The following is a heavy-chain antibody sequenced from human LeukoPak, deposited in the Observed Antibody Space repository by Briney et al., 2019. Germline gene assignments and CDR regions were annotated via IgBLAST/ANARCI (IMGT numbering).Heavy chain of an antibody. CDR2: ISGSGGST. CDR1: GFTFSSYA. V-gene: IGHV3-23*01. CDR3: AKRTGRGYCSGGSCYSLLGDAFDI. D-gene: IGHD2-15*01. J-gene: IGHJ3*02. Sequence: GGSLRLSCAASGFTFSSYAMSWVRQAPGKGLEWVSAISGSGGSTYYADSVKGRFTISRDNSKNTLYLQMNSLRAEDTAVYYCAKRTGRGYCSGGSCYSLLGDAFDIWGQGTMVTVSS.